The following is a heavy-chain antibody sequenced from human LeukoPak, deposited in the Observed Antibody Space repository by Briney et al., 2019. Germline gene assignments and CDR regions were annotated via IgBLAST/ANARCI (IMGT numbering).Heavy chain of an antibody. D-gene: IGHD3-3*01. CDR2: IYYGGST. J-gene: IGHJ5*02. CDR3: ARHPGARYYDFWSGYPLNWFDP. Sequence: SETLSLTCTVSGGSINNSSYYWGWIRQPPGKGLEWIGSIYYGGSTYYNPSLMSRVTISVDTSKNQFSLELSSVTAADTAVYYCARHPGARYYDFWSGYPLNWFDPWGQGTLVTVSS. CDR1: GGSINNSSYY. V-gene: IGHV4-39*01.